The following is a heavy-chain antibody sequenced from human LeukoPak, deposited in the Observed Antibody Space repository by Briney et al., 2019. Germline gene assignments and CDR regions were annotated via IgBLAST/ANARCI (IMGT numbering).Heavy chain of an antibody. CDR2: ISYDSNNK. J-gene: IGHJ5*02. CDR1: GFTFSSYA. D-gene: IGHD6-25*01. CDR3: AREAAAGNWFDP. Sequence: GSLRLSCAASGFTFSSYAMHWVRQAPGKGLEWVAVISYDSNNKYYADSVKGRFTISKDNSKNTLYLQMDSLRAEDTALYYCAREAAAGNWFDPWGQGTLVTVSS. V-gene: IGHV3-30*04.